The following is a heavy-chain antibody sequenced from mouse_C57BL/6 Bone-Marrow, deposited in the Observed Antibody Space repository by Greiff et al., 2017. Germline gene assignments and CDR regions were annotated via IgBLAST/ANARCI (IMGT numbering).Heavy chain of an antibody. Sequence: QVQLKQSGAELVRPGASVTLSCKASGYTFTDYEMHWVKQTPVHGLEWIGAIDPETGGTAYNQKFKGKAILTADKSSSTAYMELRSLTSEDSAVYYCTRWGDGSSYYLDYWGQGTTRTVSS. CDR1: GYTFTDYE. D-gene: IGHD1-1*01. CDR3: TRWGDGSSYYLDY. V-gene: IGHV1-15*01. CDR2: IDPETGGT. J-gene: IGHJ2*01.